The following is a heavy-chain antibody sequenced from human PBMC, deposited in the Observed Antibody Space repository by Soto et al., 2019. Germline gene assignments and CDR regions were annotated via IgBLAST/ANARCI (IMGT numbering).Heavy chain of an antibody. CDR3: AKRAYCGGDCFVLDV. Sequence: QVQLVQSGAEVKKPGSSVRVSCKASGGINWVRQAPGHGLEWMGGFMPLFGTADYAQRFQGRVTISADELTTTAHRQLRSLRSEDTSVYYCAKRAYCGGDCFVLDVWCQGTSVTVSS. D-gene: IGHD2-21*02. CDR2: FMPLFGTA. V-gene: IGHV1-69*01. J-gene: IGHJ3*01. CDR1: GG.